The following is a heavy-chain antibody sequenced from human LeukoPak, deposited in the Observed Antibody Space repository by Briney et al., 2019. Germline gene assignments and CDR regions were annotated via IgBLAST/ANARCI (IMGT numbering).Heavy chain of an antibody. Sequence: SVKVSCKASGGTFSSYAISWVRQAPGQGLEWMGGIIPIFGTANYAQKFQGRVAITADESTSTAYMELSSLRSEDTAVYYCARVGPYSGSYGGWFDPWGQGTLVTVSS. CDR2: IIPIFGTA. CDR1: GGTFSSYA. CDR3: ARVGPYSGSYGGWFDP. J-gene: IGHJ5*02. V-gene: IGHV1-69*01. D-gene: IGHD1-26*01.